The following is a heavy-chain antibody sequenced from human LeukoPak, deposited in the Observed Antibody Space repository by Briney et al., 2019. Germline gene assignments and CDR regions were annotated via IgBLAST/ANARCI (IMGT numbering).Heavy chain of an antibody. J-gene: IGHJ4*02. CDR3: ARGDYFDDSASPVDY. V-gene: IGHV3-72*01. D-gene: IGHD2/OR15-2a*01. CDR2: ARNKANSYTT. Sequence: GGSLRLSCAASGFTFSDHYMDWVRQAPGKGLEWVGRARNKANSYTTQYAASVKGRFTISRDDSKNSLYLQMNSLRAEDTAVYYCARGDYFDDSASPVDYWGQGTLVTVSS. CDR1: GFTFSDHY.